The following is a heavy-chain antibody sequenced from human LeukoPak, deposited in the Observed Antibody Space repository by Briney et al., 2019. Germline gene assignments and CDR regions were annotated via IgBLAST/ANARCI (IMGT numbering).Heavy chain of an antibody. Sequence: PSETLSLTCTVSGGSISSSSYYWGWIRQPPGKGLEWIGEIYHSGNTAYNPSLKSRVTISVDKSKNQFSLKLNSVTAADTAVYYCARMLSVSGVATSGFDIWGQGTMVTVSS. D-gene: IGHD1-26*01. V-gene: IGHV4-39*07. CDR2: IYHSGNT. CDR3: ARMLSVSGVATSGFDI. CDR1: GGSISSSSYY. J-gene: IGHJ3*02.